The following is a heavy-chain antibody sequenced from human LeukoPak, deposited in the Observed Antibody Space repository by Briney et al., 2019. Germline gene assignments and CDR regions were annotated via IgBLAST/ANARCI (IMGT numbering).Heavy chain of an antibody. D-gene: IGHD3-10*01. CDR1: GFTFSTYE. J-gene: IGHJ4*02. V-gene: IGHV3-48*03. CDR3: ARVREGRLSRAEIDY. Sequence: GGSLRLSCSASGFTFSTYEMNWVRQAPGKGLEWVSYISGSGSTIYYADSVKGRLTISRDNAKNSLYLQMNSLRAEDTAVYYCARVREGRLSRAEIDYWGQGTLVTVSS. CDR2: ISGSGSTI.